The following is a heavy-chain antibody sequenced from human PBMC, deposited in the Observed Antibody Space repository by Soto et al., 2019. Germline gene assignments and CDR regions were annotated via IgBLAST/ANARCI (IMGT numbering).Heavy chain of an antibody. CDR2: ISGSGGST. Sequence: EVQLLESGRGLVQPGGSLRLSCAASGFTFSSYAMSWVRQAPGKGLEWVSAISGSGGSTYYADSVKGRFTISRDNFKNTLYLQMNSLRAEDTAVYYCAKEGGEMDTRTGGFDPWGQGTLVTVSS. V-gene: IGHV3-23*01. D-gene: IGHD5-18*01. J-gene: IGHJ5*02. CDR3: AKEGGEMDTRTGGFDP. CDR1: GFTFSSYA.